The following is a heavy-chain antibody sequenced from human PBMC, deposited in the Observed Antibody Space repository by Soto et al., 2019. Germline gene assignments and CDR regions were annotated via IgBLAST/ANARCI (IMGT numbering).Heavy chain of an antibody. CDR2: IYWDDDK. CDR3: ARHVVVTAIGGFDP. D-gene: IGHD2-21*02. CDR1: GFSLSTSGVG. J-gene: IGHJ5*02. Sequence: QITLKESGPTLVKPTQTLTLTCTFSGFSLSTSGVGVGWIRQPPGKALEWLALIYWDDDKRYRPSLKSRLTITKDTSKHQVVLTMTNMDPVDTATYYCARHVVVTAIGGFDPWGQGTLVTVSS. V-gene: IGHV2-5*02.